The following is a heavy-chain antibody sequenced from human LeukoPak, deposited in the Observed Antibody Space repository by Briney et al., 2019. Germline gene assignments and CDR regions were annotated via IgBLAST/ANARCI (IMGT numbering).Heavy chain of an antibody. CDR3: ARASNSSWYV. CDR2: IKQDGSEK. CDR1: GFTFSSYW. V-gene: IGHV3-7*01. Sequence: PGGSLRPSCAASGFTFSSYWMSWVRQAPGKGLEWVANIKQDGSEKYYVDSVKGRFTVSRDNAKNSLYLQMSSLRAEDTAVYYCARASNSSWYVWGQGTLVTVSS. D-gene: IGHD6-13*01. J-gene: IGHJ4*02.